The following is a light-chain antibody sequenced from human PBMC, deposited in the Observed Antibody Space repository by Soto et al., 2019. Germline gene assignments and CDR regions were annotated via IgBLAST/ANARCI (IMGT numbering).Light chain of an antibody. CDR1: SSDVGGYNY. CDR3: RSYTSSSTPV. J-gene: IGLJ2*01. CDR2: EVS. Sequence: QSALTQPASVSGSPGQSITISCTGTSSDVGGYNYVSWYQQHPDKAPKLMIYEVSNRPSGVSNRFSGSKSGNTASLTISGLQAEDEADYYCRSYTSSSTPVFGRGTNVTVL. V-gene: IGLV2-14*01.